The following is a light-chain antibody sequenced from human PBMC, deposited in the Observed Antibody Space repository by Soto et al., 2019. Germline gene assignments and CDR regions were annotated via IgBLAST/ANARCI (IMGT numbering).Light chain of an antibody. CDR3: SSYTSSSTRV. CDR1: RSDVGGYDF. J-gene: IGLJ1*01. CDR2: EVS. V-gene: IGLV2-14*01. Sequence: QPVLTHPASRSQSHGQSITISCTRTRSDVGGYDFVSWYQQHPGKAPKLMIYEVSNRPSGVSNRFSGSKSGNTASLTISGLQAEDEADYYCSSYTSSSTRVFGTGTKVTVL.